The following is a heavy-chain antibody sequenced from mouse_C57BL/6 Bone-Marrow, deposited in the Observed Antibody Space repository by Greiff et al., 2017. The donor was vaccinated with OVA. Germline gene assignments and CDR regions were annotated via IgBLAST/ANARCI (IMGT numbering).Heavy chain of an antibody. J-gene: IGHJ3*01. CDR1: GFTFSSYA. CDR2: ISDGGSYT. D-gene: IGHD2-3*01. CDR3: ARGEWLLLFFFAY. Sequence: EVQVVESGGGLVKPGGSLKLSCAASGFTFSSYAMSWVRQTPEKRLEWVATISDGGSYTYYPDNVKGRFTISRDNAKNNLYLQMSHLKSEDTAMYYCARGEWLLLFFFAYWGQGTLVTVSA. V-gene: IGHV5-4*01.